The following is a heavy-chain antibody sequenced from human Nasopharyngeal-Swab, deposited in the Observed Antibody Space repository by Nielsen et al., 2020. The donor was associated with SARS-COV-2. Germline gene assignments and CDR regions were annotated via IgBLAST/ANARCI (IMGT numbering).Heavy chain of an antibody. CDR3: ARDGLDYDFWSAYFMDV. Sequence: WIRQPPGKGLEWVAVISYDGSNKYYADSVKGRFTISRDTSKNTLYLQMNSLRAEDTAVYYCARDGLDYDFWSAYFMDVWGQGTTVTVSS. V-gene: IGHV3-33*05. CDR2: ISYDGSNK. J-gene: IGHJ6*02. D-gene: IGHD3-3*01.